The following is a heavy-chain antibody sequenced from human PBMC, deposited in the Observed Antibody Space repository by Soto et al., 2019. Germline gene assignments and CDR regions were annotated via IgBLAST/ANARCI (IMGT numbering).Heavy chain of an antibody. CDR2: IYSGGDT. CDR3: ARRFYGLDF. CDR1: GFTVSSYY. Sequence: PGGSLRLSCAGSGFTVSSYYMTWVRQAPGKGLEWVSVIYSGGDTYYADSVKGRFTISRDNSKNTLYLQMNSLTAEDTAVYYCARRFYGLDFWGKGTTVTVSS. J-gene: IGHJ6*04. V-gene: IGHV3-53*01.